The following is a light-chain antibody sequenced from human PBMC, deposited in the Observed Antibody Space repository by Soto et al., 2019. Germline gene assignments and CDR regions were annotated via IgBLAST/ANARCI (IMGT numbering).Light chain of an antibody. CDR1: QSVSSSY. V-gene: IGKV3-20*01. CDR3: QLYGSSPPRYT. J-gene: IGKJ2*01. CDR2: AAS. Sequence: ESVLTQSPGTLSLSPGERATLSCRASQSVSSSYLAWYQQKPGQAPRLLIYAASTSATGIPDRFSGSGSGTDFTLTISRLEPEDFAVYFCQLYGSSPPRYTFGQGTKLESK.